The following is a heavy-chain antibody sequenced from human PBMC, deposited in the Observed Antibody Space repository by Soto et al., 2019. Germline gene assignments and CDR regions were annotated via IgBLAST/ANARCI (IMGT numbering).Heavy chain of an antibody. D-gene: IGHD6-13*01. J-gene: IGHJ6*02. CDR2: IKQDGSEK. CDR1: GFTFSSYW. V-gene: IGHV3-7*01. CDR3: ARDGTAAGTGYYYYGMDV. Sequence: EVQLVESGGGLVQPGGSLRLSCAASGFTFSSYWMSWVRQAPGKGLEWVANIKQDGSEKYYVDSVKGRFTISRDNAKNSLYLQMNSLRGEDTAVYYCARDGTAAGTGYYYYGMDVWGQGTTVTVSS.